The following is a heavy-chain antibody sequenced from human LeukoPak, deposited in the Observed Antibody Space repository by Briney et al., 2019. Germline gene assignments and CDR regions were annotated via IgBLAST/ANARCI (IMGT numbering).Heavy chain of an antibody. D-gene: IGHD1-26*01. V-gene: IGHV3-72*01. CDR2: TRNKANSYTT. CDR3: ARSGTRASQNFDY. J-gene: IGHJ4*02. CDR1: GFTLSDHY. Sequence: GGSLRLSCAASGFTLSDHYIDWVRQAPGKGLEWVGRTRNKANSYTTEYAASVKGRFTISRDDSKNSLYLQMNSLKTEDTAVYYCARSGTRASQNFDYWGQGTLVTVSS.